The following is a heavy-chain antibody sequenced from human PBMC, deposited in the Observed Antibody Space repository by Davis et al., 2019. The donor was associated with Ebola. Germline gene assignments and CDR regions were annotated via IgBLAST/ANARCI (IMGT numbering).Heavy chain of an antibody. CDR2: IWYDGSNK. J-gene: IGHJ4*02. V-gene: IGHV3-33*08. CDR3: ARDGDDFWSGYYELDY. CDR1: GFTFSSYW. D-gene: IGHD3-3*01. Sequence: GESLKISCAASGFTFSSYWMSWVRQAPGKGLEWVAVIWYDGSNKYYADSVKGRFTISRDNSKNTLYLQMNSLRAEDTAVYYCARDGDDFWSGYYELDYWGQGTLVTVSS.